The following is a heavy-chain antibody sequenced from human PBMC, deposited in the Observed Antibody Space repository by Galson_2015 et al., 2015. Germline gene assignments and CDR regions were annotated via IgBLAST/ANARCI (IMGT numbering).Heavy chain of an antibody. J-gene: IGHJ6*02. Sequence: IAVVSVFSISAPWHWFRLAPSSGREWLGRKYYRYKWNRDYAVSVKSRITINPDTSKNQFSLQLNSVTPEDTAVYYCAREWFGGSMDVWGQGTTVTVSS. CDR1: VVSVFSISAP. CDR3: AREWFGGSMDV. V-gene: IGHV6-1*01. D-gene: IGHD3-10*01. CDR2: KYYRYKWNR.